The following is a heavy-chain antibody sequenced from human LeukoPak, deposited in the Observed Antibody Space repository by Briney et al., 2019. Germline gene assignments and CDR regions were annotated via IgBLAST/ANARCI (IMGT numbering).Heavy chain of an antibody. CDR2: INPNSGGT. D-gene: IGHD1-26*01. Sequence: GASVKVSCKASGYTFTGYYMHWVRQAPGQGLEWMGWINPNSGGTNYAQKFQGRVTMTRDTSISTAYMELSRLRSDDTAVYYCARTSGSYWARAFDIWGQGTMVTVSS. CDR3: ARTSGSYWARAFDI. V-gene: IGHV1-2*02. CDR1: GYTFTGYY. J-gene: IGHJ3*02.